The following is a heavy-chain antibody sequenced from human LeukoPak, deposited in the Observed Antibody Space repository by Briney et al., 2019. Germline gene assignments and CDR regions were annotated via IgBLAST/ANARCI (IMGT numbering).Heavy chain of an antibody. J-gene: IGHJ4*02. CDR3: ARVATIPNKDFDY. V-gene: IGHV4-31*03. CDR1: GVSISSGGYF. D-gene: IGHD5-12*01. CDR2: IYYTGST. Sequence: SQTLSLTCTVSGVSISSGGYFWSWIRQHPGNGLEWIGNIYYTGSTYYNPSLESRVIMSVDTSKNQLSLNLSSVTAADTAVYYCARVATIPNKDFDYWGQGTLVSVSS.